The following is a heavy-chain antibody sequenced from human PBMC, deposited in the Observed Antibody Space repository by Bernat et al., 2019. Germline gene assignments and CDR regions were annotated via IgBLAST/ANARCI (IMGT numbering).Heavy chain of an antibody. D-gene: IGHD7-27*01. J-gene: IGHJ3*02. CDR3: ARLPFTGDRGRGTFDI. CDR1: GGSMISTSYY. V-gene: IGHV4-39*01. Sequence: QLQVQESGPGLVKPSETLSLTCSVSGGSMISTSYYWGWIRQPPGKGLNWIGSISYTGSPYYNPSLESRVIISVDTSKKQFSLTLTSGTAADTAVYYCARLPFTGDRGRGTFDIWGQGTMVTVSS. CDR2: ISYTGSP.